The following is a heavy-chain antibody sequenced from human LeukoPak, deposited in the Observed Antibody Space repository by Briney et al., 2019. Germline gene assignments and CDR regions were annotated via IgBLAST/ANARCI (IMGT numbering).Heavy chain of an antibody. CDR1: GXTFSSYA. CDR3: AREIRYFDY. J-gene: IGHJ4*02. V-gene: IGHV3-30-3*01. CDR2: ISYDGSNK. Sequence: GGSLRLSCAASGXTFSSYAMHWVRQAPGKGLEWVAVISYDGSNKYYADSVKGRFTISRDNSKNTLYLQMNSLRAEDTAVYYCAREIRYFDYWGQGTLVTVSS.